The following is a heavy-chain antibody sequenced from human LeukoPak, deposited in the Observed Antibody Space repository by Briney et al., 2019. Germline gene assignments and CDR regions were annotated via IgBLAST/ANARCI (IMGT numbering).Heavy chain of an antibody. CDR1: GYSISSGYN. V-gene: IGHV4-38-2*02. J-gene: IGHJ4*02. CDR3: ARGLYYFDY. Sequence: KPSETLSLTCSVSGYSISSGYNWDWIRQPPGKGPEWIGNIYHSGSTYYNPSLKSRVTISVDMSKNQFSLKLSSVTAADTAVYYCARGLYYFDYWGRGTLVTVSS. D-gene: IGHD2-15*01. CDR2: IYHSGST.